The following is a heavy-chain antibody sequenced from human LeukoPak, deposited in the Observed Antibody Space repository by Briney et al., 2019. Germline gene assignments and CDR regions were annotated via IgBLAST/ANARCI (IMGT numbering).Heavy chain of an antibody. J-gene: IGHJ4*02. CDR2: IYYSGST. Sequence: NSSETLSLTCAASRGSISSYYWSWIRQPPGQGLEWIGYIYYSGSTDYNPSLKSRVNISVDTSKNQFSLKLSSVTAADTAVYFCARVRVSSGSHPWYFDYWGQGTLVTVSS. V-gene: IGHV4-59*01. CDR3: ARVRVSSGSHPWYFDY. D-gene: IGHD3-22*01. CDR1: RGSISSYY.